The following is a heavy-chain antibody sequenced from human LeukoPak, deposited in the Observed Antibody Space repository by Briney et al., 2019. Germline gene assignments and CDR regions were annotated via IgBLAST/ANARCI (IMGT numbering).Heavy chain of an antibody. CDR1: GGSISSGDYY. CDR3: ARELRRTIDY. CDR2: IYYTGST. Sequence: SQTLSLTCTVSGGSISSGDYYWSWLRQPPGKGLEWIGYIYYTGSTNHNPSLKSRVTISVDTSKNQFSLKVSSVTAADTAVYFCARELRRTIDYWGQGTLVTVSS. J-gene: IGHJ4*02. V-gene: IGHV4-30-4*01. D-gene: IGHD1-14*01.